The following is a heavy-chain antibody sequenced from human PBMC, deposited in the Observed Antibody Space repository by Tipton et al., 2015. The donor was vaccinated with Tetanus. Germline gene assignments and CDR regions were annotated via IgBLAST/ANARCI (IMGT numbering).Heavy chain of an antibody. D-gene: IGHD2-15*01. CDR3: AREADCSGGSCFSGDFDN. J-gene: IGHJ4*02. CDR2: SWYDGTDK. CDR1: GFIFSSYG. V-gene: IGHV3-33*01. Sequence: SGFIFSSYGIHWVRQAPGKGLEWLAVSWYDGTDKYYADSVKGRFTISRDNSKNTLYLQRNSLRAEDTAVYYCAREADCSGGSCFSGDFDNWGQGTQVTVSS.